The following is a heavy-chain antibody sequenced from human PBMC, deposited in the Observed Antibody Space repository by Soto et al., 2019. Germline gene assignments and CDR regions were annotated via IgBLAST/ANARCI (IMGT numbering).Heavy chain of an antibody. J-gene: IGHJ3*02. CDR3: ARDYAFDI. Sequence: QGQLQESGPGLVKPSGTLSLTCAVSGASISTDNWWSWGRQPPGKGLEWVGEIHHSGSTNYKTSLKSRVTTSVDKSKNQFSLNLISVTAADTAMYYCARDYAFDIWGQGTMVTVSS. CDR1: GASISTDNW. V-gene: IGHV4-4*02. CDR2: IHHSGST.